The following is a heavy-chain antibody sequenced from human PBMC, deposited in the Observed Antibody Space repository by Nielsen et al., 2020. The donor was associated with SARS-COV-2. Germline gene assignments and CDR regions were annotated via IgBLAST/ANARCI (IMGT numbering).Heavy chain of an antibody. D-gene: IGHD1-26*01. CDR3: AVGPSPYYYGMDV. Sequence: ASVKVSCKASGYTFTSYGISWVRQAPGQGLEWMGWISAYNGNTNYAQKFQGRVTITADKSTSTAYMELSSLRSEDTAVYYCAVGPSPYYYGMDVWAKGPRSPSP. V-gene: IGHV1-18*01. J-gene: IGHJ6*02. CDR2: ISAYNGNT. CDR1: GYTFTSYG.